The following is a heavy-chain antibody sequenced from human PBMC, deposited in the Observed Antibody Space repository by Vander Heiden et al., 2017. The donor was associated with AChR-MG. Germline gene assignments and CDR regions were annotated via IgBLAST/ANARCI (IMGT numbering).Heavy chain of an antibody. CDR3: IIPYYRSSPGFAGPAPVDL. CDR2: ISRDGYKT. CDR1: ELNLNSNA. Sequence: ERLLELGGAWVQRGGSPRRHCLGLELNLNSNARSWIRRVPGKGLEWVAQISRDGYKTFYARSVEGRFTITRDKSENTLYLGMTSLRREDTAVYWCIIPYYRSSPGFAGPAPVDLWGRGTLVTVSS. J-gene: IGHJ3*01. V-gene: IGHV3-23*01. D-gene: IGHD2-21*01.